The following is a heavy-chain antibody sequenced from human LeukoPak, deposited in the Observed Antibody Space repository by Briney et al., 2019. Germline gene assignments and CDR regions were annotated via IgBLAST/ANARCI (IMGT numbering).Heavy chain of an antibody. CDR2: IYYSGST. Sequence: SETLSLTCTVSGGSISSSSYYWGWIRQPPGKGLEWIGSIYYSGSTYYNPSLKSRVTISVDTSKNQFSLKLSSVTAADTAEYYCASQYYYGSGSYGWSYGMDVWGQGTTVTVSS. CDR1: GGSISSSSYY. V-gene: IGHV4-39*01. J-gene: IGHJ6*02. CDR3: ASQYYYGSGSYGWSYGMDV. D-gene: IGHD3-10*01.